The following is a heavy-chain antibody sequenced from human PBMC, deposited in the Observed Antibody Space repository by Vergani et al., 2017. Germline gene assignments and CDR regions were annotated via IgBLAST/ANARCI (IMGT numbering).Heavy chain of an antibody. D-gene: IGHD3-22*01. J-gene: IGHJ6*02. CDR3: ARAYYDSSGYYYNYYYGMDV. CDR2: IIPILGIA. Sequence: QVQLVQSGAEVKKPGSSVKVSCKASGGTFSSYTISWVRQAPGQGLEWMGRIIPILGIANYAQKFQGRVTITADESTSTAYMELSSLRSEDTAVYYCARAYYDSSGYYYNYYYGMDVWGQGTTVTVSS. V-gene: IGHV1-69*09. CDR1: GGTFSSYT.